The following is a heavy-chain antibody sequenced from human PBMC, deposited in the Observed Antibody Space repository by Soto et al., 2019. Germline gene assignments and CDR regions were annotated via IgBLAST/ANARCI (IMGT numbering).Heavy chain of an antibody. CDR2: INAGNGNT. CDR3: ARAEGPVAAESSFDP. D-gene: IGHD2-15*01. Sequence: SVKVFGRTSGYTFTSYAMHWVRQAPGQRREWMGWINAGNGNTKYSQKFQGRVTITRDTSASTAYMELSSLRSEDTAVYYCARAEGPVAAESSFDPWGQGTLVTVSS. CDR1: GYTFTSYA. V-gene: IGHV1-3*01. J-gene: IGHJ5*02.